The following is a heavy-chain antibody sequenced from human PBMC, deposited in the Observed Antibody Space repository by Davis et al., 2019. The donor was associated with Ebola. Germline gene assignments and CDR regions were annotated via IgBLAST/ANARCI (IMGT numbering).Heavy chain of an antibody. V-gene: IGHV1-46*01. J-gene: IGHJ6*02. CDR1: GYTFTNYY. CDR3: ARDGPDYYGLDV. CDR2: INPSAGYT. Sequence: ASVKVSCKAFGYTFTNYYVHWVRQAPGQGLEWMGVINPSAGYTNYAQKFQGRVTITRETSTSTVYMEVRRLRSDDTAVYYCARDGPDYYGLDVWGQGTAVTVSS.